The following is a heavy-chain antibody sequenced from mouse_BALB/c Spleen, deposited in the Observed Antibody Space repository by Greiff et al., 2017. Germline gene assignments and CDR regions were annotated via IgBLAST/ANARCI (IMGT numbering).Heavy chain of an antibody. Sequence: DVQLQESGGDLVKPGGSLKLSCAASGFTFSSYGMSWVRQTPDKRLEWVATISSGGSYTYYPDSVKGRFTISRDNAKNTLYLQMSSLKSEDTAMYYCARHMAYGYDGDWYFDVWGAGTTVTVSS. CDR3: ARHMAYGYDGDWYFDV. CDR2: ISSGGSYT. J-gene: IGHJ1*01. V-gene: IGHV5-6*01. D-gene: IGHD2-2*01. CDR1: GFTFSSYG.